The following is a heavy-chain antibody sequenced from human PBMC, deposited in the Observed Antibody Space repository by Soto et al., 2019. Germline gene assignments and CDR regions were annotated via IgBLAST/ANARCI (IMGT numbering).Heavy chain of an antibody. CDR2: INAGNGNT. CDR3: ARVSGIAVAEV. V-gene: IGHV1-3*01. D-gene: IGHD6-19*01. Sequence: QVQLVQSGAEVNKPEASVKVSCKASGYTFTSYAKHWVRQAPGQRLEWMGWINAGNGNTKYSQKFQGRVTITRDTSASTAYMELSSLRSEDTAVYYCARVSGIAVAEVWGQGTLVTVSS. CDR1: GYTFTSYA. J-gene: IGHJ4*02.